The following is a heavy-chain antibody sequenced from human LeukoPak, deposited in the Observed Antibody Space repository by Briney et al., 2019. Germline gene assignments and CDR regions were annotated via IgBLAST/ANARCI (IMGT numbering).Heavy chain of an antibody. D-gene: IGHD4-17*01. J-gene: IGHJ5*02. Sequence: SETLSLTCAVYGGSFSGYYWSWIRQPPGKGLEWIGYIYYSGSTNYNPSLKSRVTISVDTSKNQFSLKLSSVTAADTAVYYCARGDGDYESWFDPWGQGTLVTVSS. CDR2: IYYSGST. CDR1: GGSFSGYY. CDR3: ARGDGDYESWFDP. V-gene: IGHV4-59*01.